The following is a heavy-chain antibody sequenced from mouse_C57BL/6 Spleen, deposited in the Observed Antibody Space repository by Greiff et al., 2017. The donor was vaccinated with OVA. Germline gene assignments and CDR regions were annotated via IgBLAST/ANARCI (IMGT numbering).Heavy chain of an antibody. Sequence: EVQGVESGGGLVKPGGSLKLSCAASGFTFSDYGMHWVRQAPEKGLEWVAYISSGSSTIYYADTVKGRFTISRDNAKNTLFLQMTSLRSEDTAMYYCARRGYSNYLYAMDYWGQGTSVTVSS. CDR1: GFTFSDYG. V-gene: IGHV5-17*01. CDR2: ISSGSSTI. D-gene: IGHD2-5*01. J-gene: IGHJ4*01. CDR3: ARRGYSNYLYAMDY.